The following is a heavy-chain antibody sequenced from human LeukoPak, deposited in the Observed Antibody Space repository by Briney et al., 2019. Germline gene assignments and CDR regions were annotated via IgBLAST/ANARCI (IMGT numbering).Heavy chain of an antibody. J-gene: IGHJ4*02. CDR2: IYYSGST. CDR1: GGSISSSSYY. V-gene: IGHV4-39*02. Sequence: SETLSLTCTVSGGSISSSSYYWGWIRQPPGKGLEWIGSIYYSGSTNYNPSLKSRVTISIDMSKNHFSLKLSSVTAADTAVYYCARDDYYDSSGYYYRRLDYWGQGSLVTVSS. D-gene: IGHD3-22*01. CDR3: ARDDYYDSSGYYYRRLDY.